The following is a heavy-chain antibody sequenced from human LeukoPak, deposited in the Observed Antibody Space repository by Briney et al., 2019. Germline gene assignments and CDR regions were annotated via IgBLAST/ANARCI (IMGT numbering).Heavy chain of an antibody. D-gene: IGHD3-22*01. CDR1: GGTFSSYA. Sequence: ASVTVSCKASGGTFSSYAISWVRQAPGQGLEWMGWISAYNGNTNYAQKLQGRVTMSTDTSTSTAYMELRSLRSDDTAVYYCAREGGTMISDFWGQGTLVTVSS. J-gene: IGHJ4*02. CDR2: ISAYNGNT. V-gene: IGHV1-18*01. CDR3: AREGGTMISDF.